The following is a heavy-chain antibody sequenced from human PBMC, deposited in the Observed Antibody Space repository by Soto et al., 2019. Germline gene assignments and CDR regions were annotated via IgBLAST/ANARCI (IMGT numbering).Heavy chain of an antibody. Sequence: QVQLQESGPGLVKPSQTLSHTCTVSGGSISSGGYYWRWIRQHPGKGLEWIGYIYYSGSTYYNPSLKSRVTISVDTSKNQFSLKLSSVTAADTAVYYCARVSYSSYPRYYYYGMDVWGQGTTVTVSS. CDR3: ARVSYSSYPRYYYYGMDV. D-gene: IGHD6-6*01. CDR2: IYYSGST. J-gene: IGHJ6*02. CDR1: GGSISSGGYY. V-gene: IGHV4-31*03.